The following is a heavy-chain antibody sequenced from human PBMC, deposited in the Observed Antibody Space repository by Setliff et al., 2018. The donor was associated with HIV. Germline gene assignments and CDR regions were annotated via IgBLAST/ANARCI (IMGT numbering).Heavy chain of an antibody. CDR3: ARDNYDDYSRVQMDV. D-gene: IGHD4-17*01. J-gene: IGHJ6*03. V-gene: IGHV1-18*04. CDR2: ISTYKGNT. CDR1: GYTFTSYG. Sequence: ASVKVSCKASGYTFTSYGISWVRQAPGQGLEWMGWISTYKGNTKYEQKFQGRVTMTTDTSTSTAYMELRSLRSDDTAIYDCARDNYDDYSRVQMDVWGKGTTVTVS.